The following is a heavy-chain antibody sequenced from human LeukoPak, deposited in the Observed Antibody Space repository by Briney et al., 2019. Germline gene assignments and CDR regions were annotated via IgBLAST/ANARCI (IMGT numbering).Heavy chain of an antibody. V-gene: IGHV3-48*04. J-gene: IGHJ4*02. Sequence: GGSLRLSCAASEFDVSTYSIDWVRQAPGKGLEWVSYISSSSSNIYHADSVKGRFTISRDNAKNSLHLQMNSLRAEDTAVYYCARVGRSGWTVDYWGQGTLVTVSS. CDR3: ARVGRSGWTVDY. D-gene: IGHD6-19*01. CDR1: EFDVSTYS. CDR2: ISSSSSNI.